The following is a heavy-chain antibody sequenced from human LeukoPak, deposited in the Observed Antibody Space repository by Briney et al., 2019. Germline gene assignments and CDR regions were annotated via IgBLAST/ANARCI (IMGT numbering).Heavy chain of an antibody. CDR3: ARLSRAVADN. J-gene: IGHJ4*02. CDR1: GGSISTSSYY. V-gene: IGHV4-39*01. CDR2: IYYSGST. Sequence: PSETLSLTCTVSGGSISTSSYYWAYIRQPPGKGLEWIGSIYYSGSTYYNTSLKSRVTMSVDTSKNQFSLTLTSVTAADSAVYYCARLSRAVADNWGQGTLVTVSS. D-gene: IGHD6-19*01.